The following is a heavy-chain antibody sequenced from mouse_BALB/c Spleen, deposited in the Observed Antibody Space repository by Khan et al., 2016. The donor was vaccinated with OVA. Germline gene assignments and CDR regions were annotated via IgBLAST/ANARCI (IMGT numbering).Heavy chain of an antibody. J-gene: IGHJ3*01. Sequence: VQLKQSGAELVRPGALVKLSCKASGFNIKDYYMNWVKQRPEQGLEWIGWIDPENGDTIYDPKFQGKASITADTSSNTAYLQLSSLTLEDTAVYYSARRGYGNYWFAYWGQGTLVTVSA. CDR1: GFNIKDYY. CDR3: ARRGYGNYWFAY. CDR2: IDPENGDT. D-gene: IGHD2-1*01. V-gene: IGHV14-1*02.